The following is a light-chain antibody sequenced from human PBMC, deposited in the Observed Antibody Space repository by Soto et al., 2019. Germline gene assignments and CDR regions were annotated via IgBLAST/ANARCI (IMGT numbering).Light chain of an antibody. J-gene: IGLJ1*01. CDR3: AAWDDSLSGLYV. CDR1: SSTIGSNY. Sequence: QSALTQPPSASGTPGQRVTISCSGSSSTIGSNYVYWYQQLPGTAPKLLIYRNNQRPSGVPDRFSGSKSGTSASLAISGLRSEDEADYYCAAWDDSLSGLYVFGTGTKVTVL. CDR2: RNN. V-gene: IGLV1-47*01.